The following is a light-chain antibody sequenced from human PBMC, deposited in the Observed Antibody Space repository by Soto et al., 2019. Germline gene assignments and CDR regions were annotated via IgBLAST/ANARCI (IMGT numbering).Light chain of an antibody. CDR2: GAS. Sequence: PVERVTLSFRAIQSVSSSYLTLYQQKPGQAPRLLIYGASTRATGIPARFSGSGSGTDFTITISSLQPEDFAVYYCQQRSNWPSITFGQGTRLEIK. V-gene: IGKV3D-20*02. J-gene: IGKJ5*01. CDR3: QQRSNWPSIT. CDR1: QSVSSSY.